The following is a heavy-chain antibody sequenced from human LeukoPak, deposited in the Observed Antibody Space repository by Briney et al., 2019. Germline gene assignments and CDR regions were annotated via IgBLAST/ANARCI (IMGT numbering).Heavy chain of an antibody. CDR2: ISGSGGST. CDR1: GFTFNNYA. CDR3: AKDPLFGVVVPAAILHPAFEY. V-gene: IGHV3-23*01. J-gene: IGHJ4*02. Sequence: GGSLRLSCAASGFTFNNYAMHWVRQAPGKGLEWVSAISGSGGSTYYADSVKGRFTISRDNSKNTLYLQMNSLRAEDTAVYYCAKDPLFGVVVPAAILHPAFEYWGQGTLVTVSS. D-gene: IGHD2-2*01.